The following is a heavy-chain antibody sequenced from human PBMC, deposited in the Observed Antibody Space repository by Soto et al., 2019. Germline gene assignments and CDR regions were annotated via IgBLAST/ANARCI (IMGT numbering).Heavy chain of an antibody. D-gene: IGHD4-17*01. Sequence: VQLVESGGGVVQPGRSLRLSCAVSGLTFSTYGMHWVRQAPGKGLAWVAVISYDVRKTHYADSVRGRFTISRDNSKSTLYLQMNDLIADDTALYYCAKDSLGGMGTVRMPGTDWGQGTLVTVAS. CDR2: ISYDVRKT. V-gene: IGHV3-30*18. CDR3: AKDSLGGMGTVRMPGTD. J-gene: IGHJ4*02. CDR1: GLTFSTYG.